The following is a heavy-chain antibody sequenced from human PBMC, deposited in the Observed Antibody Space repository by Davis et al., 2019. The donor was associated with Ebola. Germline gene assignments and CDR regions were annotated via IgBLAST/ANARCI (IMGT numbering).Heavy chain of an antibody. Sequence: SETLSLTCAVYGGSFSGYYWSWIRQPPGKGLEWIGEIYHSGSTNYNPSLKSRVTISVDTSKNQFSLKLSSVTAADTAVYYCAVFRWLQIDYWGQGTLVTVSS. CDR1: GGSFSGYY. CDR2: IYHSGST. V-gene: IGHV4-34*01. CDR3: AVFRWLQIDY. D-gene: IGHD5-24*01. J-gene: IGHJ4*02.